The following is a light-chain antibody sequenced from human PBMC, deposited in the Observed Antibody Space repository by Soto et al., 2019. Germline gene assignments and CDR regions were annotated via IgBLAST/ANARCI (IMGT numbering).Light chain of an antibody. Sequence: EIVLTQSPGTLSLSPGERATLSCRASESVSSTYLAWYQQKPGQAPRLLIYGASIRATGIPDRFSGSGSGTDFTLSISRLEPEDFAVFYCQQYGNSPYTFGQGTTLEI. CDR3: QQYGNSPYT. CDR1: ESVSSTY. J-gene: IGKJ2*01. V-gene: IGKV3-20*01. CDR2: GAS.